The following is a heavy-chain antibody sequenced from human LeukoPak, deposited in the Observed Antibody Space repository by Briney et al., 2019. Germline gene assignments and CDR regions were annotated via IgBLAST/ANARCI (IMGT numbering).Heavy chain of an antibody. CDR1: GFPFIEYS. J-gene: IGHJ4*02. D-gene: IGHD1-1*01. V-gene: IGHV3-11*06. Sequence: GGSLRLSCTASGFPFIEYSMSWVRQVPGKGLEWIAYIGIDSGNTKYADSVRGRFTISADKTKNSLYLQMNSLRVEDTAVYYCARDHNYAFDNWGQGTLVSVAS. CDR2: IGIDSGNT. CDR3: ARDHNYAFDN.